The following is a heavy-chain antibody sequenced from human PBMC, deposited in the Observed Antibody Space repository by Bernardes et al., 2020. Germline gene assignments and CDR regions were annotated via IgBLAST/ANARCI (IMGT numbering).Heavy chain of an antibody. CDR1: GDSIDSNW. V-gene: IGHV4-59*01. CDR3: ARGAGGPRSYGMDV. Sequence: SETLSLTCSVSGDSIDSNWWSWIRQSPGEGLEWLGYVYYDGRTKYNPSLRSRVSMSVDTSKKKFFLRLASLSAADTAVYYCARGAGGPRSYGMDVWGKGTTVTVSS. D-gene: IGHD3-10*01. CDR2: VYYDGRT. J-gene: IGHJ6*04.